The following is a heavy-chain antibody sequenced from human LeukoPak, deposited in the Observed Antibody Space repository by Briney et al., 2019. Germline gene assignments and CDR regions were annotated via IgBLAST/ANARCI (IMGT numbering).Heavy chain of an antibody. J-gene: IGHJ6*03. V-gene: IGHV3-30*02. Sequence: PGGSRRLSCAASGFTFSSYGMHWVRQAPGKGLEWVAFIRYDGSNKYYADSVKGRFTISRDNSKNTLYLQMNSLRAEDTAVYYCAKVAGRKLLWFGDYYYMDVWGKGTTVTISS. CDR3: AKVAGRKLLWFGDYYYMDV. CDR1: GFTFSSYG. CDR2: IRYDGSNK. D-gene: IGHD3-10*01.